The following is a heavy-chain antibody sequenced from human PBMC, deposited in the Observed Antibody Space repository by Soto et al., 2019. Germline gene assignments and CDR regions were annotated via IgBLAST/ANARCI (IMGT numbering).Heavy chain of an antibody. CDR2: IDPNNGNR. Sequence: QVQLVQSGAELRKPGASVKVSCQAYGYRFSSYGVHWLRQAPGQGLEWMGWIDPNNGNRNYAQKFEGRLSMTTATSTNTIYMELKSLKSDDTAIYYCARDRLRGYDSSGFYSWGQGTLVTVSS. J-gene: IGHJ4*02. D-gene: IGHD3-22*01. CDR1: GYRFSSYG. V-gene: IGHV1-18*01. CDR3: ARDRLRGYDSSGFYS.